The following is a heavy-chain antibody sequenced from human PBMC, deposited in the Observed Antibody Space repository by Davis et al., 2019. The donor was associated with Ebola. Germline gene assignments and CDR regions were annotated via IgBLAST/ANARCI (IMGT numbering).Heavy chain of an antibody. D-gene: IGHD3-3*01. V-gene: IGHV1-8*01. Sequence: ASVKVSCKASGYIFSSYDVNWVRQAPGQGLEWMGWMNPYSGNTGYAPNFQGRVTMTRNTSITNAYMELSSLRSEDTAIYYCAGGGSGGYYDFSLWGQGTLVTVSS. CDR2: MNPYSGNT. CDR3: AGGGSGGYYDFSL. J-gene: IGHJ4*02. CDR1: GYIFSSYD.